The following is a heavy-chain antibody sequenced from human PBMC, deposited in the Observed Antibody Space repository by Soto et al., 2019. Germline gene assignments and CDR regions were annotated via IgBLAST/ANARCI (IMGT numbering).Heavy chain of an antibody. J-gene: IGHJ5*02. CDR1: GGSISSGDYY. CDR3: ARATNYYGSGSPYNWFDP. Sequence: KTSETLSLTCTVSGGSISSGDYYWSWIRQPPGKGLEWIGYIYYSGSTYYNPSLKSRVTISVDTSKNQFSLKLSSVTAADTAVYYCARATNYYGSGSPYNWFDPWGQGTLVTVSS. CDR2: IYYSGST. D-gene: IGHD3-10*01. V-gene: IGHV4-30-4*01.